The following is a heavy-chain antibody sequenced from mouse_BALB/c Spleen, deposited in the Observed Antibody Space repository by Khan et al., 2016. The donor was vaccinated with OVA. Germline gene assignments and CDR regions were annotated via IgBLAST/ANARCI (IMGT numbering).Heavy chain of an antibody. J-gene: IGHJ3*01. V-gene: IGHV5-9-3*01. CDR2: ISSAGTYT. CDR1: GFTFSTFV. CDR3: SNVNYGWFSY. D-gene: IGHD1-1*02. Sequence: EVQLQESGGDLVKTGGSRKLSCAASGFTFSTFVMSWVRQTPEKRLEWVATISSAGTYTYYLDSVKGRFTICRDNAKNTLYLQMNSLRSEDTAMYYCSNVNYGWFSYWFQRTLFTVSA.